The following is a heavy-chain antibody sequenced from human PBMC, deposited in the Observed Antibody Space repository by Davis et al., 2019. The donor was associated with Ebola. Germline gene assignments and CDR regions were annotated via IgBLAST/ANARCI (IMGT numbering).Heavy chain of an antibody. CDR1: GFTFDDYA. CDR2: ISWNSGSI. CDR3: ARGNRYCSGDTCANWFDP. V-gene: IGHV3-9*01. D-gene: IGHD2-15*01. Sequence: PGGSLRLSCAASGFTFDDYAMHWVRQAPGKGLEWVSGISWNSGSIGYADSVKGRFTISRDNAKNTLYLQMNSLRAEDTAVYYCARGNRYCSGDTCANWFDPWGQGTLVTVSS. J-gene: IGHJ5*02.